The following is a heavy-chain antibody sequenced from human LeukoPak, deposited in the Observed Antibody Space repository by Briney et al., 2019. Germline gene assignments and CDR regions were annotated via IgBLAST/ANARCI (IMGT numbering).Heavy chain of an antibody. CDR2: ISSSSSTT. V-gene: IGHV3-48*01. CDR3: ARRYDFWSGYYTDYFDY. D-gene: IGHD3-3*01. Sequence: GGSLRLSCAASGFTFSSYSMNWVRQAPGKGLEWVSYISSSSSTTYYADSVKGRFTISRDNAKNSLYLQMNSLRAEDTAVYYCARRYDFWSGYYTDYFDYWGQGTLVTVSS. J-gene: IGHJ4*02. CDR1: GFTFSSYS.